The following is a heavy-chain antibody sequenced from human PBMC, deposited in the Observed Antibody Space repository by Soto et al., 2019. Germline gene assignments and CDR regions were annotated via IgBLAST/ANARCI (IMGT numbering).Heavy chain of an antibody. CDR1: GYTFTHYY. D-gene: IGHD5-18*01. J-gene: IGHJ4*02. CDR3: ATSVNSAMAFDY. Sequence: ASVKVSCKASGYTFTHYYMHWVRQAPGQGLEWMGIINPNGGSTTYAQRSRAGFTMTRDTSTSTVYMELSSLRSEDSAVYYCATSVNSAMAFDYWGQGTLVTVSS. CDR2: INPNGGST. V-gene: IGHV1-46*01.